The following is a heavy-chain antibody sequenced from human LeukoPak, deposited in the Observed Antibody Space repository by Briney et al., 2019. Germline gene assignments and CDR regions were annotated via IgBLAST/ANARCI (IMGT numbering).Heavy chain of an antibody. D-gene: IGHD6-19*01. J-gene: IGHJ4*02. CDR1: GGSFSGYY. CDR2: INHSGST. V-gene: IGHV4-34*01. Sequence: SETLSLTCAVYGGSFSGYYWSWIRQPPGKGLEWIGEINHSGSTYYNPSLKSRVTISVDTSKNQFSLKLSSVTAADTAVYYCARRGYSSGWYRFDYWGQGTLVTVSS. CDR3: ARRGYSSGWYRFDY.